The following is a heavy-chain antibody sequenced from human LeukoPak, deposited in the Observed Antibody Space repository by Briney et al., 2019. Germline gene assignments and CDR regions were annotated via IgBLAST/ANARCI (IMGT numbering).Heavy chain of an antibody. D-gene: IGHD6-19*01. J-gene: IGHJ5*02. CDR2: IIPIFGTA. CDR1: GGTFSSYA. CDR3: AAHRGSGNWFDP. Sequence: SVKVFCKASGGTFSSYAISWVRQAPGQGLEWMGGIIPIFGTANYAQKFQGRVTITTDESTSTAYMELSSLRSEDTAVYYCAAHRGSGNWFDPWGQGTLVTVSS. V-gene: IGHV1-69*05.